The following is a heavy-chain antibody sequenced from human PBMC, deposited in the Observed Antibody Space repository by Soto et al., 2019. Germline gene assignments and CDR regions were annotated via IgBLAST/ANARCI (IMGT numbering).Heavy chain of an antibody. CDR3: ATGTATVTSYYYYGMDI. CDR2: MSGSGNSR. V-gene: IGHV3-23*01. J-gene: IGHJ6*02. Sequence: PGGSLRLSCEASGFTFSNYAMTWVRQGPEKGLEWVSVMSGSGNSRNYADPVKGRFTISRDNSKNTLYLQMNGLRAEDTAIYYCATGTATVTSYYYYGMDIWGQGTTVTVSS. CDR1: GFTFSNYA. D-gene: IGHD4-17*01.